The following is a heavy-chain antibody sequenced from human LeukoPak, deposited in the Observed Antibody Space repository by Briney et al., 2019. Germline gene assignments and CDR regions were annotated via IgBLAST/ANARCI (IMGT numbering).Heavy chain of an antibody. V-gene: IGHV1-2*02. CDR2: INPNSGGT. Sequence: GASVKVSCKASGYTFTGYYMHWVRQAPGQGLEWMGWINPNSGGTNYAQKFQGRVTMTRDTSISTAYMELSRLRSDDTAVYYCARDNYYYDSSGYYYNWFDPWGQGTLVTVSS. CDR1: GYTFTGYY. CDR3: ARDNYYYDSSGYYYNWFDP. D-gene: IGHD3-22*01. J-gene: IGHJ5*02.